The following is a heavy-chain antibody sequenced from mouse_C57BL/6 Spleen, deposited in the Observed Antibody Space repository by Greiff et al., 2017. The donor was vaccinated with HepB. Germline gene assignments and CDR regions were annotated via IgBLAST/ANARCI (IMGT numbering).Heavy chain of an antibody. Sequence: EVQLQESGPELVKPGASVKIPCKASGYTFTDYNMDWVKQSHGKSLEWIGDINPNNGGTIYNQKFKGKATLTVDKSSSTAYMELRSLTSEDTAVYYCARPTAQATWFAYWGQGTLVTVSA. CDR1: GYTFTDYN. J-gene: IGHJ3*01. D-gene: IGHD3-2*02. V-gene: IGHV1-18*01. CDR3: ARPTAQATWFAY. CDR2: INPNNGGT.